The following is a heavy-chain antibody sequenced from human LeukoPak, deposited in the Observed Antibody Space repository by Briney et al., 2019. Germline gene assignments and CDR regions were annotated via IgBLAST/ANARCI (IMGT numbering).Heavy chain of an antibody. J-gene: IGHJ3*02. V-gene: IGHV3-21*01. CDR3: ARENSPGVPTGNDAFDI. CDR1: GLTFSSYS. D-gene: IGHD1-14*01. Sequence: GGSLRLSCAASGLTFSSYSMNWVRQAPGKGLAWDSSISSSSSYIYYADSVKGRFTISRDNAKNSLYLQMNSLRAEDTAVYYCARENSPGVPTGNDAFDIWGQGTLVTVSS. CDR2: ISSSSSYI.